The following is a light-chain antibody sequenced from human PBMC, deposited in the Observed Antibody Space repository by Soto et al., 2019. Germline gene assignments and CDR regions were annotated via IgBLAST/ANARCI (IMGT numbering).Light chain of an antibody. CDR1: QSVSSN. V-gene: IGKV3-15*01. CDR3: QQHGGSPLFS. J-gene: IGKJ3*01. Sequence: EIVMTQSPATLSVSPGERATLSCRASQSVSSNLAWYQQKPGQAPRLLIYGASTRATGIPARFSGSGSGTEFTLTISSLQSEDFAVYYCQQHGGSPLFSFGPGTKLDFK. CDR2: GAS.